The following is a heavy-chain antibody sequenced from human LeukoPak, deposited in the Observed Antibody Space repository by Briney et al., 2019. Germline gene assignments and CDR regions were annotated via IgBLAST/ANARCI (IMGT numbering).Heavy chain of an antibody. J-gene: IGHJ6*02. V-gene: IGHV3-30-3*01. D-gene: IGHD4-4*01. CDR2: ISYDGSNK. Sequence: GRSLRLSCAASGFTFSSYAMHWVRQAPGKGLEWVAVISYDGSNKYYADSVKGRFTISRDNSKNTLYLQMNSLRAEDTAVYYCARESRFYSNPPNYYYGMDVWGQGTTVTVSS. CDR3: ARESRFYSNPPNYYYGMDV. CDR1: GFTFSSYA.